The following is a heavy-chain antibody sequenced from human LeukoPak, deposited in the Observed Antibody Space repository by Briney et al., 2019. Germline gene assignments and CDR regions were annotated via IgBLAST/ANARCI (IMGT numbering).Heavy chain of an antibody. CDR3: AKYYDFWSGYVSPPDYYYYYGMDV. Sequence: GRSLRLSCAASGFTFSSYGMHWVRQAPGKGLEWVAVIWYDGSNKYYADSVKGRFTISRDNSKNTLYLQVNSLRAEDTAVYYCAKYYDFWSGYVSPPDYYYYYGMDVWGQGTTVTVSS. J-gene: IGHJ6*02. CDR2: IWYDGSNK. D-gene: IGHD3-3*01. CDR1: GFTFSSYG. V-gene: IGHV3-33*06.